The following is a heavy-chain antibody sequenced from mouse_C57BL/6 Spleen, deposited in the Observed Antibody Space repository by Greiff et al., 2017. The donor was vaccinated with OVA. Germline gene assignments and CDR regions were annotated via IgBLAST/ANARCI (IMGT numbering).Heavy chain of an antibody. CDR1: GFTFSDYG. V-gene: IGHV5-17*01. J-gene: IGHJ1*03. D-gene: IGHD1-1*01. CDR2: ISSGSSTI. CDR3: ARAYYGSSYLYWYFDV. Sequence: EVQRVESGGGLVKPGGSLKLSCAASGFTFSDYGMHWVRQAPEKGLAWVAYISSGSSTIYYADTVKGRFPISRDNAKNTLFLQMTSLRSEDTAMYYCARAYYGSSYLYWYFDVWGTGTTVTVSS.